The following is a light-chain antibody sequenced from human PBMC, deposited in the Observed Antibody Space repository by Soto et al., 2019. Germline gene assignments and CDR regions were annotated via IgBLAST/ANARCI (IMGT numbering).Light chain of an antibody. V-gene: IGKV3-20*01. CDR3: QLYGISQT. J-gene: IGKJ2*01. CDR2: DAS. CDR1: QSVSSNY. Sequence: EIVLTQSPGTLSLSPGERATLSCRASQSVSSNYLAWYQQKPGQAPRILIYDASSRATGIPDRFSGSGSGTDFTLTISRLEPEDFAVYYCQLYGISQTFGQGTQLEIK.